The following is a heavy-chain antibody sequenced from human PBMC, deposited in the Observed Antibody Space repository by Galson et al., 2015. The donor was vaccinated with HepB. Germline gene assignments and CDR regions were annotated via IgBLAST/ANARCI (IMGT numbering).Heavy chain of an antibody. J-gene: IGHJ5*02. Sequence: ETLSLTCAVYGGSFSGYYWSWIRQPPGKGLEWIGEINHSGSTNYNPSLKSRVTISVDTSKNQFSLKLSSVTAADTAVYYCARDWSTAQAAAGWFDPWGQGTLVTVSS. CDR3: ARDWSTAQAAAGWFDP. D-gene: IGHD5/OR15-5a*01. CDR1: GGSFSGYY. CDR2: INHSGST. V-gene: IGHV4-34*01.